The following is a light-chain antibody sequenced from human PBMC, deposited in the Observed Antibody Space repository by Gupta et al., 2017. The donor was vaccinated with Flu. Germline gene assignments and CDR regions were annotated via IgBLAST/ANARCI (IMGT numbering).Light chain of an antibody. J-gene: IGLJ3*02. V-gene: IGLV1-51*02. Sequence: VTSSCAGSTYNMGNNYVSWYRRHPGTPPRLLIYETTKRPSSIHDRFSGSKSGTSATLGITGLQNGDEADYFCGTWDDILSSEVFGGGTKLTVL. CDR3: GTWDDILSSEV. CDR1: TYNMGNNY. CDR2: ETT.